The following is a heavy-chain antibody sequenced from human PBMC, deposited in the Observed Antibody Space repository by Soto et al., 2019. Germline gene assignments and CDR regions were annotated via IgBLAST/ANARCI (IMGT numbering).Heavy chain of an antibody. CDR3: ARGDDGVSAY. CDR1: GFKIISSS. D-gene: IGHD3-10*01. V-gene: IGHV3-66*02. J-gene: IGHJ4*02. CDR2: IYSGGGT. Sequence: PGGSLRLSCAAFGFKIISSSVTWPRQAPGRGLEWVSVIYSGGGTYYADSVKGRFTISRENSKNTLYLQMNSLRAEDTAVYYGARGDDGVSAYWGQGTLVTVSS.